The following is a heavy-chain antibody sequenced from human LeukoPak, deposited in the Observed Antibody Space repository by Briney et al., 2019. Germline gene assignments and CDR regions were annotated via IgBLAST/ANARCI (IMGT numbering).Heavy chain of an antibody. D-gene: IGHD1-7*01. CDR3: ARHPNWNYYFDY. J-gene: IGHJ4*02. V-gene: IGHV4-39*01. CDR1: GGSISSSSYY. Sequence: SETLSLTCTVSGGSISSSSYYRGWIRQPPGKGLEWIGCIYYSGSTYYNPSLKSRVTISVDTSKNQFSLKLSSVTAADTAVYYCARHPNWNYYFDYWGQGTLVTVS. CDR2: IYYSGST.